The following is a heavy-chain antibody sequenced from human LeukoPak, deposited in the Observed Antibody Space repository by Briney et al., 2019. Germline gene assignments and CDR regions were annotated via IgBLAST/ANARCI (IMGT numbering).Heavy chain of an antibody. V-gene: IGHV3-30*02. CDR2: IRYDGSNK. CDR3: AEMERRYFDY. Sequence: GGSLRLSCAASGFTFSSYGMHWVRQAPGKGLEWVAFIRYDGSNKYYADSVKGRFTISRDNSKNTLYLQMNSLRAEDTAVYYCAEMERRYFDYWGQGTLVTVSS. CDR1: GFTFSSYG. D-gene: IGHD1-1*01. J-gene: IGHJ4*02.